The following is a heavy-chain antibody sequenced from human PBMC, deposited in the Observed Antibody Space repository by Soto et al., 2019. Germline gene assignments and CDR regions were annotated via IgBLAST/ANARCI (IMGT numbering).Heavy chain of an antibody. D-gene: IGHD1-26*01. CDR1: GFTFSSYG. J-gene: IGHJ4*02. CDR3: AKDQLIVGATGVDY. V-gene: IGHV3-30*18. CDR2: ISYDGSNR. Sequence: GGSLRLSCAASGFTFSSYGMHWVRQAPGKGLEWVAVISYDGSNRYYADSVKGRFTISRDNSKNTLYLQMNSLRAEDTAVYYCAKDQLIVGATGVDYWGQGTLVTVSS.